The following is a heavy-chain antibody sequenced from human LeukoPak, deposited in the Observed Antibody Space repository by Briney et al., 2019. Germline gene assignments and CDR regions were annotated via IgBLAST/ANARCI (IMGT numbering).Heavy chain of an antibody. J-gene: IGHJ3*02. CDR3: ARHTAMVTGAFDI. V-gene: IGHV1-69*04. Sequence: ASVKVSCKASGGTFSSYAISWVRQAPGQGLEWMGRTIPILGIANYAQKFQGRVTITADKSTSTAYMELSSLRSEDTAVYYCARHTAMVTGAFDIWGQGTMVTVSS. CDR1: GGTFSSYA. D-gene: IGHD5-18*01. CDR2: TIPILGIA.